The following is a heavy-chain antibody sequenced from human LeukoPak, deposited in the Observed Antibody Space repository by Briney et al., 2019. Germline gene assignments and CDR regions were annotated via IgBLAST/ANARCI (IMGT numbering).Heavy chain of an antibody. CDR1: GFTFSSYW. D-gene: IGHD1-26*01. CDR3: ARDKIAGATLFDY. CDR2: IKQDGSEK. J-gene: IGHJ4*02. V-gene: IGHV3-7*01. Sequence: PGGSLRLSCAASGFTFSSYWMSWVRQAPGKGLEWVANIKQDGSEKYYVESVKGRFTISRDNAKNSLYLQMNSLRSEDTAVYYCARDKIAGATLFDYWGQGTLVTVSS.